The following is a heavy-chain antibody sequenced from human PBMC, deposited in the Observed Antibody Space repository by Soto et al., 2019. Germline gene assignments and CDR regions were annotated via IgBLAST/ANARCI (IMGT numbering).Heavy chain of an antibody. D-gene: IGHD2-2*01. V-gene: IGHV1-3*01. CDR2: INAGNGNT. J-gene: IGHJ6*02. CDR1: GYTFTSYA. Sequence: GASVKVSCKASGYTFTSYAMHWVRQAPGQRLEWMGWINAGNGNTKYSQKFQGRVTITRDTSASTAYMELSSLRSDDTAVYYCAREDRDRETGLVPAAIDGMDVLGQGTTVTVS. CDR3: AREDRDRETGLVPAAIDGMDV.